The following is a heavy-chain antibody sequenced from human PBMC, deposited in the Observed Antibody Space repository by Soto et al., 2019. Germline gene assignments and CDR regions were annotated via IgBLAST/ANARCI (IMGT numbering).Heavy chain of an antibody. D-gene: IGHD3-9*01. CDR1: GGSFSYYA. J-gene: IGHJ5*02. Sequence: QVQLVQSGAEVMRTGSSVKVSCKASGGSFSYYAFSWVRQGPGQGLEWMGGIIALFGTTKYAQTFQGRVTITADESTKIVYMELSSLRSEDTAVYYCARSGEAYYDVLTGYYKGSWFDPWGQGTLVTVSS. V-gene: IGHV1-69*01. CDR3: ARSGEAYYDVLTGYYKGSWFDP. CDR2: IIALFGTT.